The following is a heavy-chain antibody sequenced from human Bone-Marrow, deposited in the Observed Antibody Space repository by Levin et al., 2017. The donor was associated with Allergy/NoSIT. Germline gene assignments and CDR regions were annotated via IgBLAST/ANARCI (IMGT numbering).Heavy chain of an antibody. J-gene: IGHJ4*02. Sequence: GGSLRLSCAASGFTFSTSTMNWVRQAPGKGPEWVSSIGGSNGFIYYTDSVKGRFTISRDNAKNSLYLQMDSLRAEDTAVYYCVRGVAGTPDSWGQGTLVTVSS. CDR1: GFTFSTST. V-gene: IGHV3-21*01. CDR2: IGGSNGFI. CDR3: VRGVAGTPDS. D-gene: IGHD6-19*01.